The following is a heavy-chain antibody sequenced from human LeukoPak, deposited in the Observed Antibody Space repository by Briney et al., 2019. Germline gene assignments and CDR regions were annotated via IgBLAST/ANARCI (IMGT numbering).Heavy chain of an antibody. CDR2: IYSGGST. CDR3: VYYYGSGSYSDY. Sequence: GGSLRLSCSASGFTLSNYWMHWVRQAPGKGLEWVSVIYSGGSTYYADSVKGRFTISRDNSKNTLYLQMNSLRAEDTAVYYCVYYYGSGSYSDYWGQGTLVTVSS. J-gene: IGHJ4*02. CDR1: GFTLSNYW. V-gene: IGHV3-66*01. D-gene: IGHD3-10*01.